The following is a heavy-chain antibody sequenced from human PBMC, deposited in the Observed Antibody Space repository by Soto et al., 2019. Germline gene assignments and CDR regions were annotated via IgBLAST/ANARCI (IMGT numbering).Heavy chain of an antibody. CDR1: GYTFTSYA. V-gene: IGHV1-3*01. D-gene: IGHD3-22*01. Sequence: ASVKVSCKASGYTFTSYAMHWVRQAPGQRLEWMGWINAGNGNTKYSQKFQGRVTITRDTSASTAYMELSSLRSEDTAVYYCARDGFPVLLSGYYSQNYFDYWGQGTLVTV. CDR2: INAGNGNT. CDR3: ARDGFPVLLSGYYSQNYFDY. J-gene: IGHJ4*02.